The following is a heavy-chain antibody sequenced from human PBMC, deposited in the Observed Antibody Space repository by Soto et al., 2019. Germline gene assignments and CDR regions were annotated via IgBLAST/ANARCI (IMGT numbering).Heavy chain of an antibody. CDR2: INPNSGGT. V-gene: IGHV1-2*02. CDR1: GYTFSDYY. D-gene: IGHD1-1*01. J-gene: IGHJ4*02. Sequence: ASVKVSCKASGYTFSDYYIHWVRQAPGQGLEWMGWINPNSGGTKYAPRFQGGVTMTRDTSITTAYMELSRLRSGDTAVYYCAREPATAKPEGVDFWGQGTLVTVSS. CDR3: AREPATAKPEGVDF.